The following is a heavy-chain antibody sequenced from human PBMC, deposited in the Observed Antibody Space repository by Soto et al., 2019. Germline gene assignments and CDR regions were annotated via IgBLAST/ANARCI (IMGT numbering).Heavy chain of an antibody. CDR3: ARQGGSYYFDY. V-gene: IGHV1-69*01. CDR1: GGTFSSYA. D-gene: IGHD1-26*01. CDR2: IIPIFGTA. Sequence: QVQLVQSGAEVKKPGSSVKVSCKASGGTFSSYAISWVRQAPGQGLQWMGGIIPIFGTANYAQKFQCRVTITADETTSTAYMELSSMRYEDTAVYSCARQGGSYYFDYWGQGTMVTVSS. J-gene: IGHJ4*02.